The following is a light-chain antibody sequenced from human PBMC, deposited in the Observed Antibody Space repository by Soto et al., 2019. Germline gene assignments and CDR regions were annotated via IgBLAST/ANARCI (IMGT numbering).Light chain of an antibody. CDR2: GAS. V-gene: IGKV3-20*01. J-gene: IGKJ1*01. CDR3: QQYGSSPPRT. Sequence: EFVLTQSPGTLSLSPGERATLSCRASQSISSSYLAWYQQKPGQAPRLLIYGASSRASGTPDRFSGSGSGTDFTLTISRLEPEDFAVYYCQQYGSSPPRTFGQGTKVEIK. CDR1: QSISSSY.